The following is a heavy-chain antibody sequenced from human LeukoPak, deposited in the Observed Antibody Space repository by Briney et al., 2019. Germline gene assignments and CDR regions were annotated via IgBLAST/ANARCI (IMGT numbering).Heavy chain of an antibody. V-gene: IGHV1-46*01. Sequence: ASVNVSCKASGYTFTSYYMHWVRQAPGQGLEWMGIINPSGGSTSYAQKFQGRVTMTRDTSTSTVYMELSSLRSEDTAVYYCASAEDYYDSSGHYYYYYMDVWGKGTTVTVSS. J-gene: IGHJ6*03. CDR2: INPSGGST. D-gene: IGHD3-22*01. CDR1: GYTFTSYY. CDR3: ASAEDYYDSSGHYYYYYMDV.